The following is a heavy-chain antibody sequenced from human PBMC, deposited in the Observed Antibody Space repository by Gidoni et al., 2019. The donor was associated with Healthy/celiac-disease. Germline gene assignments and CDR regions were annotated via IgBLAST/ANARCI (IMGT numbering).Heavy chain of an antibody. CDR2: IDPEDGET. V-gene: IGHV1-24*01. Sequence: QVQLVQPRAEVKTPGASVQASCTVSGYTLTALSIHWARQAPRKGREWVGGIDPEDGETIYAQKFEGRFTMTDDTSTDTAYMELSSLRSEDTAVYDCGTVAYSGYDWTRYFDYGGQGTLVTVSA. CDR1: GYTLTALS. CDR3: GTVAYSGYDWTRYFDY. D-gene: IGHD5-12*01. J-gene: IGHJ4*02.